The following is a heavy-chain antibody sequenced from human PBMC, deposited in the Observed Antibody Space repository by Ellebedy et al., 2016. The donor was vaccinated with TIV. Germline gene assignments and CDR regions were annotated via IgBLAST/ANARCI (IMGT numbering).Heavy chain of an antibody. V-gene: IGHV3-30-3*01. CDR1: GLSSHG. CDR2: ISFDESNK. J-gene: IGHJ3*01. D-gene: IGHD5-18*01. CDR3: VRDKYSYGAPVGAFHL. Sequence: GGSLRLSXEASGLSSHGAHWVRQAPGKWLEWVAVISFDESNKYYGDSMKGRFTISRDNSKNTVYLQMNSLRPEDTAVYYCVRDKYSYGAPVGAFHLWGQGIMVTVSS.